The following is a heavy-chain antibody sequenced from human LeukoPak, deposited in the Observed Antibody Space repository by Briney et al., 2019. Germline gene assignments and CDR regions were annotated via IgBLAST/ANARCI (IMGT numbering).Heavy chain of an antibody. CDR3: ARGPPTDYYDSSGFYYVFDY. CDR2: INHSGST. V-gene: IGHV4-34*01. Sequence: KPSETLSLTCAVYGXSFSGYYRSWIRQPPGKGLEWIGEINHSGSTNYNPSLKSRVTISVDTSKNQFSLKLSSVTAADTAVYFCARGPPTDYYDSSGFYYVFDYWGQGTLVTVSS. J-gene: IGHJ4*02. CDR1: GXSFSGYY. D-gene: IGHD3-22*01.